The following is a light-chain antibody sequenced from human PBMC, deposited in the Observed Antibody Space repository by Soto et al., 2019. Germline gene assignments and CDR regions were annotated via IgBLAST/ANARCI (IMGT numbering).Light chain of an antibody. CDR1: QSISSW. CDR2: DAS. CDR3: QQYNSYSPPYT. V-gene: IGKV1-5*01. J-gene: IGKJ2*01. Sequence: DIQMTQSPSTLSASVGDRVTITCRASQSISSWLAWYQQKPGKAPKLLIYDASSLECGVPSRFSGSGSGTECTLTISSLQPDDFATYYCQQYNSYSPPYTFGQGTKLEIK.